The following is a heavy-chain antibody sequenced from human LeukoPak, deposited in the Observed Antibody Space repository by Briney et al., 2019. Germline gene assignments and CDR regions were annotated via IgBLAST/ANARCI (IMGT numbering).Heavy chain of an antibody. V-gene: IGHV3-33*06. CDR3: AKSGYCSSTSCYAPYYFDY. J-gene: IGHJ4*02. CDR2: IWYDGSNK. CDR1: GFTFSSYG. Sequence: GGSLRLSCAASGFTFSSYGMHWVRQAPGKGLEWVAVIWYDGSNKYYADSVKGRFTISRDNSKNTPYLQMNSLRAEDTAVYYCAKSGYCSSTSCYAPYYFDYWGQGTLVTVSS. D-gene: IGHD2-2*01.